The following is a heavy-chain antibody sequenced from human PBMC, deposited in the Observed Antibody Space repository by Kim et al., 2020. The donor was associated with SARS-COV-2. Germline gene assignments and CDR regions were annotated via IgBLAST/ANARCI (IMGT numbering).Heavy chain of an antibody. CDR1: GFTFRTYS. Sequence: GGSLRLSCAASGFTFRTYSMNWVRQAPGKGLEWVSYISGSSSTIYYADSLKGRFTISRDNAKNSLYLQMNSLRDEDTAVYYCATSGAYSFRDWGQGTLVTVSS. V-gene: IGHV3-48*02. D-gene: IGHD5-18*01. CDR2: ISGSSSTI. CDR3: ATSGAYSFRD. J-gene: IGHJ4*02.